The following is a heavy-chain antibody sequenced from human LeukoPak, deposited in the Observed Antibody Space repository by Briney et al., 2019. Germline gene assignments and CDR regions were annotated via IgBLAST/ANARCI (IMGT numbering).Heavy chain of an antibody. J-gene: IGHJ5*02. D-gene: IGHD1-26*01. V-gene: IGHV4-38-2*02. CDR3: ARGLDQWELPRPFDP. CDR2: IYYSGST. Sequence: PSETLSLTCTVSGYSISSGYYWGWIRQPPGKGLEWIGSIYYSGSTYYNPSLKSRVTISVDTSKNQFSLKLSSVTAADTAVYYCARGLDQWELPRPFDPWGQGTLVTVSS. CDR1: GYSISSGYY.